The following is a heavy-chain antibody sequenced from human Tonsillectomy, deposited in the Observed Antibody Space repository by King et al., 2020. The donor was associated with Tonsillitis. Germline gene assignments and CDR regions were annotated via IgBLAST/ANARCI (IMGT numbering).Heavy chain of an antibody. CDR3: AKLWWGLRRCFDS. Sequence: VQLVESGGGLVQPGGSLRLSCAASGFSFSSYAMTWVRQAPGKGLEWVSAVSGGGLSTYYADSVKGRFTISRDNSRNTLYLQMNSLRAEDTAVYYCAKLWWGLRRCFDSWGQGTLVTVSS. D-gene: IGHD1-26*01. CDR1: GFSFSSYA. V-gene: IGHV3-23*04. CDR2: VSGGGLST. J-gene: IGHJ4*02.